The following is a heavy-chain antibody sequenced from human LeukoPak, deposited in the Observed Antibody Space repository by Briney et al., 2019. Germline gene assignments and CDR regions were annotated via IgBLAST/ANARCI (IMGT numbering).Heavy chain of an antibody. Sequence: ASVKVSCKASGYTFTDYYIYWVRHAPGQGVEWMVWINPNSGVTNSAQKFQGRVTVTRDTSISTAYMELSRLRSDDTAVYYCARDDCSSTSCWGMQGWFDPWGQGTLVTVSS. D-gene: IGHD2-2*01. CDR3: ARDDCSSTSCWGMQGWFDP. CDR1: GYTFTDYY. J-gene: IGHJ5*02. CDR2: INPNSGVT. V-gene: IGHV1-2*02.